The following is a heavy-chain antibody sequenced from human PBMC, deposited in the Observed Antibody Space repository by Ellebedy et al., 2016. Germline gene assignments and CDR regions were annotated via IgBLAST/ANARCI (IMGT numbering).Heavy chain of an antibody. J-gene: IGHJ5*02. CDR2: ISAYNGNT. V-gene: IGHV1-18*01. CDR1: GYTFTSYG. D-gene: IGHD2-2*01. Sequence: ASVKVSXXASGYTFTSYGISWVRQAPGQGLEWMGWISAYNGNTNYAQKLQGRVTMTTDTSTSTAYMELRSLRSDDTAVYYCARDLGCSSTSCLNWFNPWGQGTLVTVSS. CDR3: ARDLGCSSTSCLNWFNP.